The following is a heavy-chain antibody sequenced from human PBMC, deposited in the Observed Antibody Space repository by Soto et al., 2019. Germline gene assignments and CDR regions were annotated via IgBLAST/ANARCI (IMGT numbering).Heavy chain of an antibody. V-gene: IGHV3-33*01. Sequence: PGGSLRLSCAASGFTFSSYGMHWVRQAPGKGLEWVAVIWYDGSNKYYADSVKGRFTISRDNSKNTLYLQMNSLRAEDTAVYYCARYLGSWVVPADVDYWGQGTLVTVSS. CDR1: GFTFSSYG. CDR3: ARYLGSWVVPADVDY. J-gene: IGHJ4*02. D-gene: IGHD2-2*01. CDR2: IWYDGSNK.